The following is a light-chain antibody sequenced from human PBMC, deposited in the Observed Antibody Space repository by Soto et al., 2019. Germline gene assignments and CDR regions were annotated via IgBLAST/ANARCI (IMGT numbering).Light chain of an antibody. CDR3: QQYNTYST. J-gene: IGKJ5*01. CDR2: DAS. Sequence: DIQMTQSPSAMSASVGDRVTSAVRASQGISNYLAWYQQKPGKAPQALIYDASSLKSGVPSRFSGNGSGTEFTLTISSLQPDDFATYYCQQYNTYSTFGQGTRLEI. V-gene: IGKV1-16*01. CDR1: QGISNY.